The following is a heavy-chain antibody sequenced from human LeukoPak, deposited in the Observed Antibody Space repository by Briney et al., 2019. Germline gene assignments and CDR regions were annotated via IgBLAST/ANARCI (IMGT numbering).Heavy chain of an antibody. J-gene: IGHJ6*03. D-gene: IGHD2-15*01. CDR2: ISSSGSTI. CDR1: GFTFSSYE. CDR3: ARDGGCSGGSCYHTYYYYNYMDV. V-gene: IGHV3-48*03. Sequence: GGSLRLSCAASGFTFSSYEMNWVRQAPGKGLEWVSYISSSGSTIYYADSVKGRFTISRDNSKNTLYLQMNSLRAEDTAVYYCARDGGCSGGSCYHTYYYYNYMDVWGKGTTVTVSS.